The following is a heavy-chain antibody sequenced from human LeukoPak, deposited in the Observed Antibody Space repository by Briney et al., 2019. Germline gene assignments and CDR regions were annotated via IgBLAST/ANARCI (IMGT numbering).Heavy chain of an antibody. CDR1: GFTFSSYS. D-gene: IGHD3-22*01. CDR2: IRSKAYGGTT. Sequence: TGGSLRLSCAASGFTFSSYSMNWVRQAPGKGLEWVGFIRSKAYGGTTEYAASVKGRFTISRDDSKSIAYLQMNSLKTEDTAVYYCTREDYDSSGYYLDYWGQGTLVTVSS. J-gene: IGHJ4*02. V-gene: IGHV3-49*04. CDR3: TREDYDSSGYYLDY.